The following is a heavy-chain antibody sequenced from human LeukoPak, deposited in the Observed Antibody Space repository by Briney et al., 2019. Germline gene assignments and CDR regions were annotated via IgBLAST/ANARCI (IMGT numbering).Heavy chain of an antibody. Sequence: PSETLSLTCTISGDSISSSRYYWRWIRQPPGKGLEWIGDIYYRGSTYYNPSLKSRVSISIDTSNNQFSLTLNSVTAADTALYFCARRRYYDSTGYLDWGQGTLVTVSS. CDR1: GDSISSSRYY. J-gene: IGHJ1*01. V-gene: IGHV4-39*01. D-gene: IGHD3-22*01. CDR3: ARRRYYDSTGYLD. CDR2: IYYRGST.